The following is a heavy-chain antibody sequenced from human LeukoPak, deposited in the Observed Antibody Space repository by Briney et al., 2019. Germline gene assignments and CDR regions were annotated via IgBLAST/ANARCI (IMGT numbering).Heavy chain of an antibody. CDR2: INHSGSA. J-gene: IGHJ4*02. Sequence: SETLSLTCAVYGGSFSGYYWSWIRQPPGKGLEWIGEINHSGSANYNPSLKSRVTISVDTSKNQFSLKLNSVTAADTAVYYCARIGIAATGGKRRGSVAPYYLDYWGQGTLVTVSS. V-gene: IGHV4-34*01. CDR1: GGSFSGYY. CDR3: ARIGIAATGGKRRGSVAPYYLDY. D-gene: IGHD6-13*01.